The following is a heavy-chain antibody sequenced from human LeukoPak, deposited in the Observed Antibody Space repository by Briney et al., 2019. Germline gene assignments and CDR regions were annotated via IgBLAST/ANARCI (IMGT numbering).Heavy chain of an antibody. CDR3: ASREGI. V-gene: IGHV3-11*06. CDR2: ISSTSSYT. CDR1: GFTFSDYY. J-gene: IGHJ3*02. Sequence: RLSXAASGFTFSDYYMTWVRQAPGKGLEWLSYISSTSSYTNYADSVKGRFTISRDNAKNSLYLQMNSLRAEDTAVYYCASREGIWGQGTLVTVSS.